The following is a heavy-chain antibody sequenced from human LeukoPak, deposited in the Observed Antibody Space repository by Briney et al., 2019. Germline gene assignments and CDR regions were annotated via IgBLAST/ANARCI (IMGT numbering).Heavy chain of an antibody. V-gene: IGHV1-24*01. CDR1: GYTLTELS. CDR3: ATRHTIFGVVRHFDY. J-gene: IGHJ4*02. Sequence: APVKVSCKVSGYTLTELSMHWVRQAPGKGLEWMGGFDPEDGETIYAQKFQGRVTMTEDTSTDTAYMELSSLRSEDTAVYYCATRHTIFGVVRHFDYWGQGTLVTVSS. CDR2: FDPEDGET. D-gene: IGHD3-3*01.